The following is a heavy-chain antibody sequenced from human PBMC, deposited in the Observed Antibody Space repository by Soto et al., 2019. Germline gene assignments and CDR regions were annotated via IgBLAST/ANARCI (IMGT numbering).Heavy chain of an antibody. Sequence: QVQLQESGPGLVKPSETLSLTCTVSGGSISSYYWSWIRQPPGKGLEWIGYIYYSGSTNYNPSLKSRVNISVDTSKNQFSLNLSSVTAADTAVYYCARQRYYYYGMEVWGQGTTVTVSS. CDR3: ARQRYYYYGMEV. CDR2: IYYSGST. V-gene: IGHV4-59*08. J-gene: IGHJ6*02. CDR1: GGSISSYY.